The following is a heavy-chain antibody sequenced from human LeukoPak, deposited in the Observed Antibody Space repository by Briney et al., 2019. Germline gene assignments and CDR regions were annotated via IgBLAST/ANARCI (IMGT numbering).Heavy chain of an antibody. V-gene: IGHV4-59*01. D-gene: IGHD3-3*01. CDR1: GDSISSYY. CDR3: ARGGVTIFGDPHHGDYWFDP. Sequence: SETLSLTCTVSGDSISSYYWSWIRQPPGKGLEWIGHIYYSGSTNYNPSLKSRVTISIDTSKNQFSLRLSSVTAADTAVYYCARGGVTIFGDPHHGDYWFDPWGQGTLVTVSS. J-gene: IGHJ5*02. CDR2: IYYSGST.